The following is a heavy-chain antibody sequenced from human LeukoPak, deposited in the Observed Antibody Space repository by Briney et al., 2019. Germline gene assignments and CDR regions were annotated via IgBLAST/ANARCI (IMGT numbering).Heavy chain of an antibody. CDR2: IYPGDSDT. CDR1: GYSFTSNW. V-gene: IGHV5-51*01. Sequence: GESLKISCKGSGYSFTSNWIGWVRQMPGKGLEWMGIIYPGDSDTRYSPSFQGQVTISADKSISTAYLQWSSLKASDTAMYYCARQVPNYYYDSSGYIDYWGQGTLVTVSS. CDR3: ARQVPNYYYDSSGYIDY. D-gene: IGHD3-22*01. J-gene: IGHJ4*02.